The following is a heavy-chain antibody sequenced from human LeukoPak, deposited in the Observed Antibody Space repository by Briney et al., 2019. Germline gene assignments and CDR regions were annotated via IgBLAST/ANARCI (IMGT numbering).Heavy chain of an antibody. CDR2: ISYDGRDK. Sequence: GRSLRLSCAASGFTFSTYAIHWVRQAPGKGLEWVAVISYDGRDKHHADSVKGRFTISRDNSKNTLYLQMNSLRAEDTAMYYCAKDGDIAAADYYFDYWGQGTLVTVSS. V-gene: IGHV3-30*04. CDR3: AKDGDIAAADYYFDY. J-gene: IGHJ4*02. D-gene: IGHD6-13*01. CDR1: GFTFSTYA.